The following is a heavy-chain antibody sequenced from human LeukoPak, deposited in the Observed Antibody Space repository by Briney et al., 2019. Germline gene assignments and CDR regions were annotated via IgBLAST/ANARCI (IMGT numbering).Heavy chain of an antibody. CDR1: GYTFTSYA. J-gene: IGHJ4*02. D-gene: IGHD3-22*01. CDR3: ARYYDSSGYRFDY. V-gene: IGHV1-3*01. CDR2: INAGNGNT. Sequence: GASVKVSCKASGYTFTSYAMHWVRQAPGQRLEWMGWINAGNGNTKYSQKFQGRVTITRDTSASTAYMVLSSLRSEDTAVYYCARYYDSSGYRFDYWGQGTLVTVSS.